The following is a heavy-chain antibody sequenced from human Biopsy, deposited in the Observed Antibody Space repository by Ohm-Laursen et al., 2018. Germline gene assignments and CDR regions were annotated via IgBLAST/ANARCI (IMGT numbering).Heavy chain of an antibody. J-gene: IGHJ6*02. CDR2: IYYSGST. CDR3: ARATNSTGWPYYYFYGMDV. Sequence: GTLSLTCTVSGGSISSDYWSWIRQTPGQGLEWIGYIYYSGSTNYNPSLKSRVTISVDTSKNQFPLRLNSVTAADTAVYYCARATNSTGWPYYYFYGMDVWGQGTTVTVSS. D-gene: IGHD2/OR15-2a*01. V-gene: IGHV4-59*01. CDR1: GGSISSDY.